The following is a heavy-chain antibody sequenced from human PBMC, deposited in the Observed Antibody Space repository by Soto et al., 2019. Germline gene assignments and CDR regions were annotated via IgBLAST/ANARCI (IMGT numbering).Heavy chain of an antibody. J-gene: IGHJ6*03. CDR2: IWYDGSNK. V-gene: IGHV3-33*01. D-gene: IGHD3-22*01. CDR3: ARSAVVITPVGDYDYRDV. Sequence: QVQLVESGGGVVQPGRPPRLSCAASGFTFSSYGMHWVRQAPGKGLERMEVIWYDGSNKYYADSVKGRFTISRDNSKNTLYLQMNGLRAEYTAVYYCARSAVVITPVGDYDYRDVWGKGTTVTVSS. CDR1: GFTFSSYG.